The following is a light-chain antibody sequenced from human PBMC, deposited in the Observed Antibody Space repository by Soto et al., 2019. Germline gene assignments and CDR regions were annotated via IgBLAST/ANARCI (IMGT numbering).Light chain of an antibody. CDR1: SSNIGSNT. V-gene: IGLV1-44*01. CDR2: SNN. CDR3: AAWDDSLNGVV. J-gene: IGLJ2*01. Sequence: QSVLTQPPSASGTPGQRVTISCSGSSSNIGSNTVNWYQQLTATAPKLLIYSNNQRPSGVPDRFSGSKSGTSASLAISGLQSEDEADYYCAAWDDSLNGVVFGGGTKLTVL.